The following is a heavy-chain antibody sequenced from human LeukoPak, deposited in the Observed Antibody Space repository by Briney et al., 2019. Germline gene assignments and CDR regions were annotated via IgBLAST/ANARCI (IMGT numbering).Heavy chain of an antibody. Sequence: GGSLRLSCAASGFTFSTYAMTWVRQAPGKGLEWVSLISGTGGSTYYADSVKGRFTISRDNSKNTLYLQMNTPRAEDTALYFCAKNTWELPTNFDSWGQGTLVTVSS. CDR2: ISGTGGST. J-gene: IGHJ4*02. CDR1: GFTFSTYA. D-gene: IGHD1-26*01. V-gene: IGHV3-23*01. CDR3: AKNTWELPTNFDS.